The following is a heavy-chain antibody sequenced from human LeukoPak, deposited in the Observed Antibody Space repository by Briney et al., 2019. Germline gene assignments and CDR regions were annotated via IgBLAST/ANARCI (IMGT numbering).Heavy chain of an antibody. Sequence: PGGSLRLSCAASGFTFSSYGMHWVRQAPGKGLEWVSSITGSSSYIYYADSVKGRFTISRDNAENSLSLQMNSLRAEDTAVYYCVRDGTYGSGSYEGAFDYWGQGTLVTVSS. CDR3: VRDGTYGSGSYEGAFDY. J-gene: IGHJ4*02. V-gene: IGHV3-21*01. CDR2: ITGSSSYI. D-gene: IGHD3-10*01. CDR1: GFTFSSYG.